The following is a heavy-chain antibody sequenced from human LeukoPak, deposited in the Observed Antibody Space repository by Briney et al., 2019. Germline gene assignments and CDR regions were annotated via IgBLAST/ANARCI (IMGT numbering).Heavy chain of an antibody. Sequence: GRSLRLSCAASGFTFDDYAMHWVRQVPGKGLEWVASIDWNGGSIDYADSLKGRFSISRDNAKNSLYLQMIRLRTEDTAVYYCVKDRSSAWYCPGFWGQGTLVTVSS. V-gene: IGHV3-9*01. D-gene: IGHD6-13*01. CDR2: IDWNGGSI. J-gene: IGHJ4*02. CDR3: VKDRSSAWYCPGF. CDR1: GFTFDDYA.